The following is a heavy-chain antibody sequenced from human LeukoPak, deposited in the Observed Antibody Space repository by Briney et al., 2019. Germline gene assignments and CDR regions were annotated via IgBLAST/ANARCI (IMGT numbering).Heavy chain of an antibody. CDR1: GYTFSSYG. CDR3: ARDVGDIVTVPAAISVP. CDR2: ISAYNGNT. D-gene: IGHD2-2*01. J-gene: IGHJ5*02. Sequence: ASVKVSCKASGYTFSSYGISWVREAPGQGLESMGWISAYNGNTNYAQMVQGRVTMTTDTSRSTAYMEVRSLRSDDTAMYYCARDVGDIVTVPAAISVPWGQGTLVTVSS. V-gene: IGHV1-18*01.